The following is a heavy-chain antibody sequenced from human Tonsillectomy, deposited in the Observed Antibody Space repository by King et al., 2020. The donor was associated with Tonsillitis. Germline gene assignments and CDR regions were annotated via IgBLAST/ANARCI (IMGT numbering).Heavy chain of an antibody. J-gene: IGHJ3*02. CDR2: INPSGDST. V-gene: IGHV1-46*01. Sequence: QRQLVQSGAGMKKPGASVKVSCKASGYTLSTYYMHWVRQAPGQGLEWMGIINPSGDSTIYAQTFQGRVTMPRDTSTSTVYMERRSLRSEDTAVYYCARGVVVTANDAFDIWGQGTMVPVSS. CDR3: ARGVVVTANDAFDI. CDR1: GYTLSTYY. D-gene: IGHD2-21*02.